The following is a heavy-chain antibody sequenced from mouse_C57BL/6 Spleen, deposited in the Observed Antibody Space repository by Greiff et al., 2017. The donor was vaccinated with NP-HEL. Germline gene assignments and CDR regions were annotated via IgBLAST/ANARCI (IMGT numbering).Heavy chain of an antibody. Sequence: QVQLQQSGAELARPGASVKLSCKASGYTFTSYGISWVKQRTGQGLEWIGEIYPRSGNTYYNEKFKGKATLTADKSSSTAYMELRSLTSEDSAVYFCARREGLPGDFDYWGQGTTLTVSS. J-gene: IGHJ2*01. D-gene: IGHD3-3*01. CDR2: IYPRSGNT. CDR3: ARREGLPGDFDY. V-gene: IGHV1-81*01. CDR1: GYTFTSYG.